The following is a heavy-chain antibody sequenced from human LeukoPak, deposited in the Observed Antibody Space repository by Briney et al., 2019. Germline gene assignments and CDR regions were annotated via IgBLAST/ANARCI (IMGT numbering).Heavy chain of an antibody. CDR3: AKVSGGGLYYDGMDV. CDR2: ISSSSSTI. CDR1: GFTFSSYS. V-gene: IGHV3-48*01. J-gene: IGHJ6*02. Sequence: PGGSLRLSCAASGFTFSSYSMNWVRQAPGKGLEWVSYISSSSSTIYYADSVKGRFTISRDSSKNTLYLQMNSLRAEDTAVYYCAKVSGGGLYYDGMDVWGQGTTVTVSS. D-gene: IGHD1-14*01.